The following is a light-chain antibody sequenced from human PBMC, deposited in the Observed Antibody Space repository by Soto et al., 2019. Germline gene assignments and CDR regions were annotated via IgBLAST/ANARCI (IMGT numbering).Light chain of an antibody. CDR2: LAS. J-gene: IGKJ5*01. CDR3: MQALQSPPT. V-gene: IGKV2-28*01. CDR1: QSLLHSNGYNY. Sequence: DIVMTQSPLSLPVTPGEPASISCRSSQSLLHSNGYNYLDWYLQKPGQSPQLLIYLASIRASGVPDRFSGSAAGTDVTLKISRVEAEDVGVYYCMQALQSPPTFGQGTRLEIE.